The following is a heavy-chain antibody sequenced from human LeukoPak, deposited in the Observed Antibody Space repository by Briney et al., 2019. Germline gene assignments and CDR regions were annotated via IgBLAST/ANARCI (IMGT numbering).Heavy chain of an antibody. Sequence: GGSLRLSCTPSGFIFDTYAMHWVHQAPGKGLEWVALISYEGGNENYAASVKGRFTISRDNSKNTLFLQMDSLRADDTAVYYCARDPPFSSGWSQIFFDFWGQGTPVTVSS. J-gene: IGHJ4*02. D-gene: IGHD6-19*01. V-gene: IGHV3-30*14. CDR1: GFIFDTYA. CDR2: ISYEGGNE. CDR3: ARDPPFSSGWSQIFFDF.